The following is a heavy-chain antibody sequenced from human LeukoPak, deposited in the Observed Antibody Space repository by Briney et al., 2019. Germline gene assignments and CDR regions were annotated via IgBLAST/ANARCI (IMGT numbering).Heavy chain of an antibody. J-gene: IGHJ6*02. Sequence: ASVKVSCKASGYTFTGYYMHRVRQAPGQGLEWMGWINPNSGGTNYAQKFQGRVTMTRDTSTSTAYMELSRPRSDDTAVYYCARSGNYYGSGMVGVWGQGTTVTVSS. CDR1: GYTFTGYY. D-gene: IGHD3-10*01. CDR3: ARSGNYYGSGMVGV. V-gene: IGHV1-2*02. CDR2: INPNSGGT.